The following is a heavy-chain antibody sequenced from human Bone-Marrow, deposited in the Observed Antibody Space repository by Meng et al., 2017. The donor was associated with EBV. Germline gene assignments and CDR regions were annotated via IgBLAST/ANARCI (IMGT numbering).Heavy chain of an antibody. CDR2: INHSGST. V-gene: IGHV4-34*01. CDR1: GGSFSGYY. J-gene: IGHJ4*02. CDR3: ARVGDSSIISVEFDY. Sequence: QVQLQQWGAGLLKPSATLSLTCAVYGGSFSGYYWSWIRQPPGKGLEWIGEINHSGSTNYNPSLKSRVTISVDTSKNQFSLKLSSVTAADTAVYYCARVGDSSIISVEFDYWGQGTMVTVSA. D-gene: IGHD6-13*01.